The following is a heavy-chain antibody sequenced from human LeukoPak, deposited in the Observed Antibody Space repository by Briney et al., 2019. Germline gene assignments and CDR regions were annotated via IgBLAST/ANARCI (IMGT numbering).Heavy chain of an antibody. J-gene: IGHJ4*02. CDR3: ARDGGY. Sequence: GGSLRLSCAASGFTFSSYWMHWARQAPGQGPVWVSRINSDGSSVSYAQDVKGRFTISKDNAKTTQYLQMNRLRAGVTAVYYCARDGGYWGQGTLVTVSS. CDR1: GFTFSSYW. CDR2: INSDGSSV. D-gene: IGHD3-10*01. V-gene: IGHV3-74*01.